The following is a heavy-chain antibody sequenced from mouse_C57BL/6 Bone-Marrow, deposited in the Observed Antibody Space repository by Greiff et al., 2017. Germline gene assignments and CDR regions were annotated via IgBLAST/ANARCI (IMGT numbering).Heavy chain of an antibody. J-gene: IGHJ3*01. Sequence: VQGVESGAELARPGASVKLSCKASGYTFTSYGISWVKQRTGQGLEWIGEIYPRSGNTYYNEKFKGKATLTADKSSSTAYMELRRLTSEDSAVYFCATLYYDYDLAWFAYWGQGTLVTVSA. V-gene: IGHV1-81*01. CDR2: IYPRSGNT. D-gene: IGHD2-4*01. CDR3: ATLYYDYDLAWFAY. CDR1: GYTFTSYG.